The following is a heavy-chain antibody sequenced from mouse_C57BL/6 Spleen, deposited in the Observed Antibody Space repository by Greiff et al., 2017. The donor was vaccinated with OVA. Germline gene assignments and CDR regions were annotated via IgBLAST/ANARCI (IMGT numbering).Heavy chain of an antibody. V-gene: IGHV1-82*01. Sequence: VQLQESGPELVKPGASVKISCKASGYAFSSSWMNWVKQRPGKGLEWIGRIYPGDGDTNYNGKFKGKATLTADKSSSTAYMQLSSLTSEDSAVYFCAYYYGSNWYFDVWGTGTTVTVSS. CDR1: GYAFSSSW. CDR2: IYPGDGDT. J-gene: IGHJ1*03. D-gene: IGHD1-1*01. CDR3: AYYYGSNWYFDV.